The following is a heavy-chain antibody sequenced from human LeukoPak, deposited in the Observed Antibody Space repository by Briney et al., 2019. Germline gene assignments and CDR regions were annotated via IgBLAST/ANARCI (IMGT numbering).Heavy chain of an antibody. J-gene: IGHJ4*02. CDR1: GGSISSYY. CDR3: ARDRYSGSYTGGYFDY. V-gene: IGHV4-59*01. Sequence: PSETLSLTCTVSGGSISSYYWRWIRQPPGKGLEWIGYIYYSGSTNYNPSLKSRVTISVDTSKNQFSLKLSSVTAADTAVYYCARDRYSGSYTGGYFDYWGQGTLVTVSS. D-gene: IGHD1-26*01. CDR2: IYYSGST.